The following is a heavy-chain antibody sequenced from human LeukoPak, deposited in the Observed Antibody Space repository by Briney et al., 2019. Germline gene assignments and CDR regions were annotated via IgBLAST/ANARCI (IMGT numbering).Heavy chain of an antibody. Sequence: GGSLRLSCAASGFTFSSYSMNWVRQAPGKGLEWVSYISSNSSTIYYADSVKGRFTISRDNAKNSLYLQMNSLRAEDTAVYYCAKGRYDSTGYRYFDYWGQGTLVTVSS. D-gene: IGHD3-22*01. CDR2: ISSNSSTI. J-gene: IGHJ4*02. CDR3: AKGRYDSTGYRYFDY. CDR1: GFTFSSYS. V-gene: IGHV3-48*01.